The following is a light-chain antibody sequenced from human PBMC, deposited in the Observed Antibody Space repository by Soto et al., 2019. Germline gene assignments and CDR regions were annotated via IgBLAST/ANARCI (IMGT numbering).Light chain of an antibody. J-gene: IGLJ1*01. CDR3: GSYTASSTLL. CDR2: EVS. CDR1: SSDVGGYNY. Sequence: QSVLTQPASVSGSPGQSITISCTGTSSDVGGYNYVSWSQQHPGKAPKLLVSEVSNRPSGVSNRFSGSKSGNTASLTISGLQADDEADYYCGSYTASSTLLFGTGTKVTV. V-gene: IGLV2-14*03.